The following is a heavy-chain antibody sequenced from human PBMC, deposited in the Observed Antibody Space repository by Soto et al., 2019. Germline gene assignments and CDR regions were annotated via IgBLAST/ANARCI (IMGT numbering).Heavy chain of an antibody. V-gene: IGHV4-39*01. J-gene: IGHJ4*02. Sequence: TSETLSLTCTVSGGSISSSSYYWGWIRQPPGKGLEWIGSIYYSGSTYYNPSLKSRVTISVDTSKNQFSLKLSSVTAADTAVYYCARHATVAGTLAYWGQGTLVTVSS. CDR3: ARHATVAGTLAY. CDR1: GGSISSSSYY. CDR2: IYYSGST. D-gene: IGHD6-19*01.